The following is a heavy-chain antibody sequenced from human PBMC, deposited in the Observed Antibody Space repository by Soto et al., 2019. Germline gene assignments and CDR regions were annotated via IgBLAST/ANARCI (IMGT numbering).Heavy chain of an antibody. V-gene: IGHV1-3*01. CDR2: INAGNGNT. Sequence: QLQLVQSGAEVKKPGASVKVSCKASGYTFTSYTIHWVRQAPGQRLEWMGWINAGNGNTKYSQKFQGRVTFTRDTSASTAYMELSSLRSQDTAVYYCASSAGIYYSYVMDVWGQGTTVTVSS. CDR1: GYTFTSYT. J-gene: IGHJ6*02. CDR3: ASSAGIYYSYVMDV. D-gene: IGHD2-15*01.